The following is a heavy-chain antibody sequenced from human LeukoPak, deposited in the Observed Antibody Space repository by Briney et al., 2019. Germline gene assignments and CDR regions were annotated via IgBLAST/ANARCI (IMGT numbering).Heavy chain of an antibody. Sequence: PSQTLSLTCTVSGGSISISDYYWSWIRQPAGKGLEWIGRIYFRGSTNYSPPLRSRVTISVDTSKNQFSLKLASVTVADAAIYYCARERILGGKYSFDFWGQGALVTVSS. CDR2: IYFRGST. CDR1: GGSISISDYY. CDR3: ARERILGGKYSFDF. V-gene: IGHV4-61*02. J-gene: IGHJ4*02. D-gene: IGHD3-10*01.